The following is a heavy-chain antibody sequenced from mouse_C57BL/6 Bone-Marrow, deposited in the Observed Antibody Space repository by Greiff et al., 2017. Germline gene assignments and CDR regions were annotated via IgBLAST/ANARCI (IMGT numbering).Heavy chain of an antibody. CDR3: VIYYGYDGFAY. CDR2: IDPSDSET. J-gene: IGHJ3*01. D-gene: IGHD2-2*01. CDR1: GYTFTSYW. Sequence: QVQLQQPGAELVRPGSSVKLSCKASGYTFTSYWMHWVKQRPIQGLEWIGNIDPSDSETHYNQKFKDKATLTVDKSSSTAYMQLSSLTSEDSAVYYCVIYYGYDGFAYWGQGTLVTVSA. V-gene: IGHV1-52*01.